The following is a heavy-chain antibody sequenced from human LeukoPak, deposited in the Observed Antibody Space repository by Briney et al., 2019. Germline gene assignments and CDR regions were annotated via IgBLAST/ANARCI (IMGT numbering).Heavy chain of an antibody. V-gene: IGHV3-30*03. Sequence: GGSLRLSCAASGFTFSSYGMHWVRQAPGKGLEWVAVISYDGSNKYYADSVKGRFTISRDNSKNTLYLQMNSLRAEDTAVYYCATLGWGSNSAFDIWGQGTMVTVSS. CDR2: ISYDGSNK. CDR3: ATLGWGSNSAFDI. CDR1: GFTFSSYG. J-gene: IGHJ3*02. D-gene: IGHD7-27*01.